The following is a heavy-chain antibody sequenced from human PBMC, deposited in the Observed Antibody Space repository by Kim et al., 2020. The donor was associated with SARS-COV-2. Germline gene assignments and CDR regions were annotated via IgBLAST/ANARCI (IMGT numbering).Heavy chain of an antibody. D-gene: IGHD2-15*01. CDR3: ATGRVAGPPAWFDP. CDR1: GYTLTELS. J-gene: IGHJ5*02. V-gene: IGHV1-24*01. Sequence: ASVKVSCKVSGYTLTELSMHWVRQAPGPWLDGRLLFYRLYGSTIYAQKFQGRVTMTEDTSTDTAYMELSSLRSEDTAVYYCATGRVAGPPAWFDPWGQGTLVTVSS. CDR2: FYRLYGST.